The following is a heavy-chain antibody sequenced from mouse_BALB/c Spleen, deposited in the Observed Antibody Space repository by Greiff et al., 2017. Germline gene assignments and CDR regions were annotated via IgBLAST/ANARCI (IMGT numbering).Heavy chain of an antibody. CDR2: IWTGGGT. CDR3: VREGAYYGNSFAY. J-gene: IGHJ3*01. CDR1: GFSLTSYD. D-gene: IGHD2-10*01. V-gene: IGHV2-9-2*01. Sequence: ESGPGLVAPSQSLSITCTVSGFSLTSYDISWIRQPPGKGLEWLGVIWTGGGTNYNSAFMSRLSISKDNSKSQVFLKMNSLQTDDTAIYYCVREGAYYGNSFAYWGQGTLVTVSA.